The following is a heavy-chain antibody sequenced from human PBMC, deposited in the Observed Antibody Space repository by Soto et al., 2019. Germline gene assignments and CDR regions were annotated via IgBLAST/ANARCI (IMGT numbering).Heavy chain of an antibody. J-gene: IGHJ6*03. CDR2: ISSSSSVI. V-gene: IGHV3-48*01. CDR3: ARDLSSASNWYNYMDV. CDR1: GFILSDCA. Sequence: EVQLVESGGGLVQPGGSLRLSCATSGFILSDCAMNWVRQAPGKGLEWVSYISSSSSVIYYADSVKGRFTVSRDNARKSLYLQMNSLRAEDTAVYYCARDLSSASNWYNYMDVWGKGTTVTVSS. D-gene: IGHD7-27*01.